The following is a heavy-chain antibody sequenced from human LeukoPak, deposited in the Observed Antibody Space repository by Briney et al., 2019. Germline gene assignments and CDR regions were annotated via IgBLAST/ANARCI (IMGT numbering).Heavy chain of an antibody. J-gene: IGHJ6*02. V-gene: IGHV5-10-1*01. Sequence: LGGPFHISSQGPGSRFISNWISGSRKIQGKGLKWMGRIDPITSYTNYTPSFQDHVTISPVKSISTAYLQWSSLKASATAMYYFSLCSSTSCYPPYYYYGMDVWGQGTMVTVS. CDR1: GSRFISNW. CDR2: IDPITSYT. CDR3: SLCSSTSCYPPYYYYGMDV. D-gene: IGHD2-2*01.